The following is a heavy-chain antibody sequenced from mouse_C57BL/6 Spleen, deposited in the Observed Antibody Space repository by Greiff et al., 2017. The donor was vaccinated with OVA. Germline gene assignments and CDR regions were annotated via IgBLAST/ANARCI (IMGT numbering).Heavy chain of an antibody. D-gene: IGHD1-1*01. CDR3: ASPLLLRGAMDY. CDR1: GYTFTSYW. CDR2: INPSSGYT. Sequence: VKVVESGAELAKPGASVKLSCKASGYTFTSYWMHWVKQRPGQGLEWIGYINPSSGYTKYNQKFKDKATLTADKSSSTAYMQLSSLTYEDSAVYYCASPLLLRGAMDYWGQGTSVTVSS. J-gene: IGHJ4*01. V-gene: IGHV1-7*01.